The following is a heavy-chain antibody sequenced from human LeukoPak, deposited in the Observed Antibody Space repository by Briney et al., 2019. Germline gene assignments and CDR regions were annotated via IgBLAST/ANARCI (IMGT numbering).Heavy chain of an antibody. D-gene: IGHD4-17*01. J-gene: IGHJ5*02. CDR3: ARGVNGDSRFDP. CDR1: GFTFSSYW. CDR2: ISSDGSNT. V-gene: IGHV3-74*01. Sequence: GGSLRLSCAASGFTFSSYWMHWVRQAPGKGLVWVSRISSDGSNTRYADSVKGRFTISRDNAKKTLYLQMNSLRAEDTAVYYCARGVNGDSRFDPWGQGTLVTVSS.